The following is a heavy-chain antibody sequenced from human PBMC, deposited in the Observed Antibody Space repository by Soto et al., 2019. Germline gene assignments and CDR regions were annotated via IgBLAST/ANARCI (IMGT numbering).Heavy chain of an antibody. D-gene: IGHD2-21*01. CDR3: ARRAIRRQRRGGDWFDP. CDR1: GYSFTTYW. V-gene: IGHV5-10-1*01. CDR2: IDPSDSHA. Sequence: GESLKISCTASGYSFTTYWISWVRQMPGKGLEWMGRIDPSDSHANYSPSFQGHVIMSVDKSINTAYLQWTGLKTSDTAIYFCARRAIRRQRRGGDWFDPWGQGSLVTVSS. J-gene: IGHJ5*02.